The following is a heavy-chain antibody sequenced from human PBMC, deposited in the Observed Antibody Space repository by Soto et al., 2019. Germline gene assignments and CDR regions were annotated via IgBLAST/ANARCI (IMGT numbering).Heavy chain of an antibody. CDR2: ISDDGDST. CDR3: AKTLATAVNYGLAV. V-gene: IGHV3-23*01. D-gene: IGHD6-13*01. J-gene: IGHJ6*02. CDR1: GFTFSDNA. Sequence: EVQLLESGGGLVQPGGSLRLSCGASGFTFSDNAMTWVRQAPGKGLEWVSSISDDGDSTYYADSVKGRFTISRDNSKNTLLLQMSSRGDEDTAVYYCAKTLATAVNYGLAVWGHATSVTVSS.